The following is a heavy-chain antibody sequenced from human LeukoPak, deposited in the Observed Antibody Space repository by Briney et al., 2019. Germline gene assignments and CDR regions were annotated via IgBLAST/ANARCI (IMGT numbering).Heavy chain of an antibody. CDR2: ISSSGGTI. CDR3: ARDPSRPSEKGGNRYYFDY. V-gene: IGHV3-48*03. D-gene: IGHD1-14*01. CDR1: GFTFSSYE. Sequence: PGGSLRLSCAASGFTFSSYEMNWVRQAPGKGLEWVSYISSSGGTIYYADSVKGRFTISRDNAKNSLYLQMNSLRAEDTAVYYCARDPSRPSEKGGNRYYFDYWGQGTLVTVSS. J-gene: IGHJ4*02.